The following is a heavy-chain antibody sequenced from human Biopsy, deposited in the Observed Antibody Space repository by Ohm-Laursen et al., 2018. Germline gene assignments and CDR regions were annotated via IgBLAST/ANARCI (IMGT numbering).Heavy chain of an antibody. D-gene: IGHD3-16*01. CDR3: AIYGGTEPEGD. V-gene: IGHV1-69*02. Sequence: ASVKVSCKASGHTFRSYNFDWVRQASGQGLEWMGKIILMLDVANYAQKFQGRVTITADKLTSTAYMELASLRSEDTAVYYCAIYGGTEPEGDWGQGTRVTVSS. CDR2: IILMLDVA. J-gene: IGHJ4*02. CDR1: GHTFRSYN.